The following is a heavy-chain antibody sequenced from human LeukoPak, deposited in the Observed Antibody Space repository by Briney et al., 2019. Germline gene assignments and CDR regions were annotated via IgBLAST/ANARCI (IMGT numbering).Heavy chain of an antibody. D-gene: IGHD3-10*01. CDR3: ARSYYYGSGKNYMDV. Sequence: ASVKVSCKASGYTFTSYDINWVRQATGQGLEWMGWMNPNSGNTGYAQKFQGRVTMTRNISISTAYMELSSLRSEDTAVYYCARSYYYGSGKNYMDVWGKGTTVTVSS. J-gene: IGHJ6*03. CDR1: GYTFTSYD. V-gene: IGHV1-8*01. CDR2: MNPNSGNT.